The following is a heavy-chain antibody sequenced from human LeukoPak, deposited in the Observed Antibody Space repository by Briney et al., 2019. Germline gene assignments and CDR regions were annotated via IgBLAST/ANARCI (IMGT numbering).Heavy chain of an antibody. Sequence: GGSLRLSCAASGFTFSSYEMNWVRQAPGKGLEWVSYISSSGSTIYYADSVKGRFTISRDNAKNSLYLQMNSLRAEDTAVCYCARDRGITMVRGVIRAPFWGQGTLVTVSS. CDR1: GFTFSSYE. CDR3: ARDRGITMVRGVIRAPF. D-gene: IGHD3-10*01. V-gene: IGHV3-48*03. J-gene: IGHJ4*02. CDR2: ISSSGSTI.